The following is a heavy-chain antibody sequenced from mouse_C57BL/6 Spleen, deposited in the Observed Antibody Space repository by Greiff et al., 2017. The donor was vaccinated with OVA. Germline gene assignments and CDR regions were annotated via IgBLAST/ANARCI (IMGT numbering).Heavy chain of an antibody. Sequence: QVQLQQPGTELVKPGASVKLSCKASGYTFTSYWMNWVKQRPGQGLEWIGNINPSTGGTNNNEKVKSKATLTIDKASSTTYMQLRRLTSVDSAVYDCASWKTTVVAGGYFDVWGTGTTVTVSS. V-gene: IGHV1-53*01. CDR1: GYTFTSYW. CDR2: INPSTGGT. CDR3: ASWKTTVVAGGYFDV. D-gene: IGHD1-1*01. J-gene: IGHJ1*03.